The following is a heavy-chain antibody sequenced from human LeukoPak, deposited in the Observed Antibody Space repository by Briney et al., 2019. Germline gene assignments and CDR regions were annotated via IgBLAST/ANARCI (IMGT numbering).Heavy chain of an antibody. V-gene: IGHV1-2*02. CDR3: ARDREHYDFWSGSGNWFDP. CDR1: GYTFTCYY. CDR2: INPNSGGT. Sequence: GASVKVSCKASGYTFTCYYMHWVRQAPGQGLEWMGWINPNSGGTNYAQKFQGRVTMTRDTSISTAYMELSRLRSDDTAVYYCARDREHYDFWSGSGNWFDPWGQGTLVTVSS. D-gene: IGHD3-3*01. J-gene: IGHJ5*02.